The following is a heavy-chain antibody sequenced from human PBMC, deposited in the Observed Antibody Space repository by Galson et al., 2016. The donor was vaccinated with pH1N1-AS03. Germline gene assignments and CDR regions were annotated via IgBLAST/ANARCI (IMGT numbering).Heavy chain of an antibody. Sequence: LVKPTQTLTLTCTFSGFSLSTSGLGVGWIRQPPGKGLEWIGSIYFSGTTYYNPSLKSRVTISVDTSKNQFSLKLSSVTAADTAVYYCARHDKYCSTACHTFDFWGQGTIVTVSS. J-gene: IGHJ3*01. CDR1: GFSLSTSGLG. CDR2: IYFSGTT. V-gene: IGHV4-39*01. CDR3: ARHDKYCSTACHTFDF. D-gene: IGHD2-2*01.